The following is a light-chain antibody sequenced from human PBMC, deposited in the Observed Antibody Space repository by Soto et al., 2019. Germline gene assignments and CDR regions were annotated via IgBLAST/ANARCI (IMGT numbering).Light chain of an antibody. CDR3: HQSYSSWT. J-gene: IGKJ1*01. CDR2: AAS. Sequence: DIPMIQSPSSLSASVGDRVTITCRASQNINIYLHWYHQKPGRAPKLLIHAASSLQSGVPARFSGSGSGTDFTLTISSLQREDFGTYFCHQSYSSWTFGQGTTVEIK. V-gene: IGKV1-39*01. CDR1: QNINIY.